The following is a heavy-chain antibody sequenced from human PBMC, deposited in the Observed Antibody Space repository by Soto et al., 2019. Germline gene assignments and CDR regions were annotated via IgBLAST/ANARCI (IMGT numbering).Heavy chain of an antibody. J-gene: IGHJ4*02. CDR1: GFSFSNYA. Sequence: GALRLSCAASGFSFSNYAMHWVRQAPGKGLEWVAVIWYDGSNKSYADSVKARFTISKDNSQTTVYLQMNSLRAEDSAVYYCTRDPYGGSRYYFDSWRQGT. D-gene: IGHD1-26*01. CDR2: IWYDGSNK. V-gene: IGHV3-33*01. CDR3: TRDPYGGSRYYFDS.